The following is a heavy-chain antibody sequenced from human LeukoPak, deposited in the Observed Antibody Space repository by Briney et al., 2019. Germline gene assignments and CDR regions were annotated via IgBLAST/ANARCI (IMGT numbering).Heavy chain of an antibody. CDR1: GFTLTKSA. Sequence: GTSVKVSCKASGFTLTKSAIQWVRQARGQRPERIGWIVVGSGNTNYAQKFQERVTITRDMSTNTAHMELSSLRSEDTAVYYCAATIFGDYVRLDYWGQGTLVTVSS. V-gene: IGHV1-58*02. D-gene: IGHD4-17*01. CDR3: AATIFGDYVRLDY. J-gene: IGHJ4*01. CDR2: IVVGSGNT.